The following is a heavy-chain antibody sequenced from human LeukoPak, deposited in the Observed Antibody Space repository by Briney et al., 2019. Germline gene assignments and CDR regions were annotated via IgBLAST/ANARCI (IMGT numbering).Heavy chain of an antibody. CDR2: IYSGGST. CDR3: AVHIVAAFDY. Sequence: GGSLRLSCAASGFTVSSNYMSWVRQAPGKGLEWVSVIYSGGSTFYADSVKGRFTISRDNSKNPLYLQMNSLRAEDTAVYYCAVHIVAAFDYWGQGTLVTVSS. V-gene: IGHV3-53*01. J-gene: IGHJ4*02. CDR1: GFTVSSNY. D-gene: IGHD6-13*01.